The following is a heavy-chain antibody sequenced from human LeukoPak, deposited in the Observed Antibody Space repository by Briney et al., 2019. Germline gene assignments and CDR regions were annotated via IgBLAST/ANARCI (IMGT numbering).Heavy chain of an antibody. CDR3: AKDRLGYSSGRNGGYFDY. D-gene: IGHD6-19*01. J-gene: IGHJ4*02. Sequence: TGGSLRLSCAASGFTFSSYGMHWVRQAPGKGLEWVAFIRYDGSNKYYADSVKGRFTMSRDNSKNTLYLQMNSLRAEDTAVYYCAKDRLGYSSGRNGGYFDYWGQGTLVTVSS. V-gene: IGHV3-30*02. CDR1: GFTFSSYG. CDR2: IRYDGSNK.